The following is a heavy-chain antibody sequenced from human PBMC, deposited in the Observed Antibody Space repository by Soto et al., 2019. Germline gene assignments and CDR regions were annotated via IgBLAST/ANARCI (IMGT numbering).Heavy chain of an antibody. CDR2: INHSGST. CDR3: AGVRSLALGKSSRWCDSVWFDP. CDR1: GGSFSGYY. Sequence: SETLSLTCAVYGGSFSGYYWSWIRQPPGKGLEWIGEINHSGSTNYNPSLKSRVTISVDTSKNQFSLKLSSVTAADTAVYYCAGVRSLALGKSSRWCDSVWFDPWGQGTLVTVSS. J-gene: IGHJ5*02. D-gene: IGHD6-19*01. V-gene: IGHV4-34*01.